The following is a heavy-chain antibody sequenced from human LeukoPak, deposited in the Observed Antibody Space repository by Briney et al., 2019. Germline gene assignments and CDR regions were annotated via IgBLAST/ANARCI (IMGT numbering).Heavy chain of an antibody. Sequence: ASVKVSCKASGYTFTGYDINWVRQATGQGLEWMGWMNPNSGNTGYAQKFQGRVTMTRNTSISTAYMELSSLRSEDTAVYYCAREADMTYDFWSGYYHYYYYYGMDVWGQGTTVTVSS. CDR2: MNPNSGNT. CDR3: AREADMTYDFWSGYYHYYYYYGMDV. D-gene: IGHD3-3*01. J-gene: IGHJ6*02. CDR1: GYTFTGYD. V-gene: IGHV1-8*01.